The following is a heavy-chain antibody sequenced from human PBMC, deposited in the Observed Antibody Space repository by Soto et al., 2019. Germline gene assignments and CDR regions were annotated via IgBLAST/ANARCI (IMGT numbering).Heavy chain of an antibody. CDR3: AKPPRPYCSGGSCYWGYFDY. CDR2: ISYDGSNK. J-gene: IGHJ4*02. Sequence: GGSLRLSCAASGFTFSSYGMHWVRQAPGKGLEWVAVISYDGSNKYYADSVKGRFTISRGNSKNTLYLQMNSLRAEDTAVYYCAKPPRPYCSGGSCYWGYFDYWGQGTLVTVSS. V-gene: IGHV3-30*18. D-gene: IGHD2-15*01. CDR1: GFTFSSYG.